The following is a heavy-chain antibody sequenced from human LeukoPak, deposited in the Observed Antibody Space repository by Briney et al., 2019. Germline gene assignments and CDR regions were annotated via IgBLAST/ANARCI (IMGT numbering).Heavy chain of an antibody. CDR2: ISYDGSNK. Sequence: PGGSLRLSCAASGFTFSSYAMHWVRQAPGKGPEWVAVISYDGSNKYYADSVKGRFTISRDNSKNTLYLQMNSLRAEDTAVYYCASIQLWSFSYWGQGTLVTVSS. V-gene: IGHV3-30-3*01. CDR1: GFTFSSYA. CDR3: ASIQLWSFSY. D-gene: IGHD5-18*01. J-gene: IGHJ4*02.